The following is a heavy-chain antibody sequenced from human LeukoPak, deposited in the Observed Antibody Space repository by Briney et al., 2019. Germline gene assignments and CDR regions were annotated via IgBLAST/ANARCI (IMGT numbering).Heavy chain of an antibody. J-gene: IGHJ2*01. V-gene: IGHV4-39*01. CDR3: ARQALLWFGESPPGYFDL. D-gene: IGHD3-10*01. CDR2: IYYSGST. Sequence: PSETLSLTCTVSGGSISSSSYYWGWIRQPPGKGLEWIGSIYYSGSTYYNPSLKSRVTISVDTSKNQFSLKLSSVTAADTAVYYCARQALLWFGESPPGYFDLWGRGTLVTVSS. CDR1: GGSISSSSYY.